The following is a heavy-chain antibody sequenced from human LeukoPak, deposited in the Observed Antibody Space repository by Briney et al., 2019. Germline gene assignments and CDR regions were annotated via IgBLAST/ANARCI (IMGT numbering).Heavy chain of an antibody. V-gene: IGHV3-21*01. D-gene: IGHD6-13*01. Sequence: PGGSLRLSCAASGLTLNSYSMVWVRQAPGKGLEWVSSMSSSKSYIHYADSVKGRFTISGDNAKNSLYLQMNSLRAEDTAVYYCAKIASRFFYYMDVWGKGTTVTVSS. CDR3: AKIASRFFYYMDV. J-gene: IGHJ6*03. CDR2: MSSSKSYI. CDR1: GLTLNSYS.